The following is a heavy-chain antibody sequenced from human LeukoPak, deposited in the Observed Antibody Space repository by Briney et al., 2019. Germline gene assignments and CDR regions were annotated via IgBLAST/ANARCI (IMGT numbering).Heavy chain of an antibody. CDR3: AREGWLRSFDY. Sequence: SETLSLTCTVSGGSISSSSYYWGWIRQPPGKGLEWIGSIYYSGSTYYNPSLKSRVTISVDTSKNQFSLKLSSVTAADTAVYYCAREGWLRSFDYWGQGTLVTVSS. D-gene: IGHD5-12*01. CDR1: GGSISSSSYY. V-gene: IGHV4-39*07. CDR2: IYYSGST. J-gene: IGHJ4*02.